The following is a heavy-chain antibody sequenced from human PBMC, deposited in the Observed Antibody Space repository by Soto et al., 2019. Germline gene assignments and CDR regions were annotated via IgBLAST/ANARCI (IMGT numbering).Heavy chain of an antibody. Sequence: ASVKVSCKASGGTFSSYAISWVRQAPGQGLEWMGGIIPIFGTANYAQKFQGRVTITADESTSTAYMELSSLRSEDTAVYYCARLLIDDSLRGRHFDYWGQGTLVTVSS. CDR2: IIPIFGTA. V-gene: IGHV1-69*13. CDR3: ARLLIDDSLRGRHFDY. J-gene: IGHJ4*02. D-gene: IGHD3-16*02. CDR1: GGTFSSYA.